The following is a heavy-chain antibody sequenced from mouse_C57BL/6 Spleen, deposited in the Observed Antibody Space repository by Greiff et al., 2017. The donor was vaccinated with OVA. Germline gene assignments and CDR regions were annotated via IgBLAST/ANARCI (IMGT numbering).Heavy chain of an antibody. Sequence: QVQLKESGAELARPGASVKLSCKASGYTFTSYGISWVKQRTGQGLEWIGEIYPRSGNTYYNEKFKGKATLTADKSSSTAYMELRSLTSEDSAVYFCARKDYGYYAMDYWGQGTSVTVSS. CDR2: IYPRSGNT. CDR1: GYTFTSYG. V-gene: IGHV1-81*01. CDR3: ARKDYGYYAMDY. D-gene: IGHD1-1*02. J-gene: IGHJ4*01.